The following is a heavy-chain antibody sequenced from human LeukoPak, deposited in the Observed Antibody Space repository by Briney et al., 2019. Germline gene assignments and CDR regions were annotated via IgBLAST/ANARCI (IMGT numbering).Heavy chain of an antibody. J-gene: IGHJ3*02. D-gene: IGHD4-11*01. Sequence: GGSLRLSCAASGFTFSSYSMNWVRQAPGKGLEWVASISDRGSYIYYTDSVKGRFTITRDNAKNSLYLQMNSLRADDTAVYYCAKALTVFDAFDIWGQGTMVTVSS. V-gene: IGHV3-21*01. CDR1: GFTFSSYS. CDR2: ISDRGSYI. CDR3: AKALTVFDAFDI.